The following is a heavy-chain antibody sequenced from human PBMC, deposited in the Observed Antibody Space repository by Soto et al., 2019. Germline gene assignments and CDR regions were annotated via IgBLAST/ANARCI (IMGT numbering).Heavy chain of an antibody. V-gene: IGHV3-21*01. J-gene: IGHJ6*02. CDR2: ISSSRSYI. Sequence: GGSLRLSCAASGFTFSSYSMNWVRQAPGKGLEWVSSISSSRSYIYYADSVKGRFTISRDNAKNSLYLQMNSLRAEDTAVYYCARNLLVVPAAIGYYYYYGMDVWGQGTTVTVSS. CDR3: ARNLLVVPAAIGYYYYYGMDV. CDR1: GFTFSSYS. D-gene: IGHD2-2*01.